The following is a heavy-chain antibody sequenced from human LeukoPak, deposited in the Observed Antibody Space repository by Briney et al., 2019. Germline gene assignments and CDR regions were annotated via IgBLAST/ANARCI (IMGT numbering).Heavy chain of an antibody. Sequence: GGSLRLSCVASGFTFGKYWMSWVRQAPGTALESPAHTKLDGSEKNYVDSVKGRFTISRDNTKNSLYLQMNSLRAEDTAVFYCARDQYDTWSRRGNFDSWGQGTLVIVSS. CDR3: ARDQYDTWSRRGNFDS. J-gene: IGHJ4*02. CDR1: GFTFGKYW. CDR2: TKLDGSEK. V-gene: IGHV3-7*03. D-gene: IGHD3-3*01.